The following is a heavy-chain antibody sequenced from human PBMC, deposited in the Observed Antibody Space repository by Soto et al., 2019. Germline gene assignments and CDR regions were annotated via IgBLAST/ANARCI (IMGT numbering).Heavy chain of an antibody. Sequence: GGSLRLSCAASGFKFSNYAMSWVRQAPGKGLEWVSLISATGGGTYYADSVKGRFTISRDNSHNTLYLQVHSLTAEETAVYYCAQDPRAPGTSAFYFDFWGQGAQVTVSS. V-gene: IGHV3-23*01. CDR3: AQDPRAPGTSAFYFDF. J-gene: IGHJ4*02. CDR1: GFKFSNYA. CDR2: ISATGGGT.